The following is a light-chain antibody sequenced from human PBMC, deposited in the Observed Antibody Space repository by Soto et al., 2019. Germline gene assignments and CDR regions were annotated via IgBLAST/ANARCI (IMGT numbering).Light chain of an antibody. CDR3: QQYFNYNT. CDR1: QTISYW. CDR2: DAS. J-gene: IGKJ5*01. V-gene: IGKV1-5*01. Sequence: IQMTQSPSTVSASVGDRVTITCRASQTISYWLAWYQQKPGKAPKLLIYDASSLESGVPSRFSGSRSGTEFTLTISSLQPDDFATYYCQQYFNYNTFGQGTRLEIK.